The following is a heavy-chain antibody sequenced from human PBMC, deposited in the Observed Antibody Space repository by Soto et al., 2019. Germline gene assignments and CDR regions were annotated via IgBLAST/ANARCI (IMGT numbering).Heavy chain of an antibody. CDR2: ISSSDSII. J-gene: IGHJ4*02. Sequence: PGGSLRLSCAASGFTFSDYYMSWIRQAAGKGLEWVSYISSSDSIIYYADSVKGRFTISRDNAKNSVHLQMNSLRAEDTAVYYCARDLGYYESSGYFAYWGQGTLVTLSS. V-gene: IGHV3-11*01. D-gene: IGHD3-22*01. CDR3: ARDLGYYESSGYFAY. CDR1: GFTFSDYY.